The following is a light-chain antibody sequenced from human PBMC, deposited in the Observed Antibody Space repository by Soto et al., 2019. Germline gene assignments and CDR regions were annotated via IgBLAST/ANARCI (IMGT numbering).Light chain of an antibody. V-gene: IGKV2-28*01. Sequence: DIVMTQSPLSLPVTPGEPASISCRSSQSLLYSNGYNYLDWYLQKPGQSPQLLIYLGSNRASGVPDRFSGSGSGTDFTLKINRVEPEDVGVYYCMQALQTPWTFGPGTKVDNK. CDR3: MQALQTPWT. J-gene: IGKJ1*01. CDR1: QSLLYSNGYNY. CDR2: LGS.